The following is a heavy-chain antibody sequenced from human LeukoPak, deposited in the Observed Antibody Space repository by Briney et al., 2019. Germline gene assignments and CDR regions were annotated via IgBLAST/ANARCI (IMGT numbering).Heavy chain of an antibody. V-gene: IGHV4-59*12. CDR1: GGSISSYY. D-gene: IGHD1-26*01. CDR3: ARGQVGYSGSYRSRKHFDY. J-gene: IGHJ4*02. CDR2: IYYSGST. Sequence: PSETLSLTCTVSGGSISSYYWSWIRQPPGKGLEWIGYIYYSGSTNYNPSLKSRVTISVDTSKNQFSLKLSSVTAADTAVYYCARGQVGYSGSYRSRKHFDYWGQGTLVTVSS.